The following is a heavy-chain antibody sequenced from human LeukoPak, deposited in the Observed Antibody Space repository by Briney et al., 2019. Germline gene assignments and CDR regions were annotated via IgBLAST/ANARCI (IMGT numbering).Heavy chain of an antibody. Sequence: EGSLRLSCAASGFTVSSNYMSWVRQAPGKGLEWVSVIYSGGSTYYADSVKGRFTISRDNSKNTLYLQMNSLRAEDTAVYYCARDPSSGWYWFDPWGQGTLVTVSS. CDR2: IYSGGST. V-gene: IGHV3-66*02. CDR1: GFTVSSNY. CDR3: ARDPSSGWYWFDP. J-gene: IGHJ5*02. D-gene: IGHD6-19*01.